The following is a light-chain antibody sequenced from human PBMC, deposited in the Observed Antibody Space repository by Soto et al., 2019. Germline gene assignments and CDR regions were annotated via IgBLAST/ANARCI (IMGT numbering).Light chain of an antibody. V-gene: IGLV1-44*01. J-gene: IGLJ1*01. Sequence: QSVLTQPPSASGTPGQRVTISCSGSSSNIGSNTVNWYQQLPGTAPKLLIYSNNQRPSGVPDRFSGSKSGTSASLAISGLQSEDKADYYCAAWDDSLNASYVFGTGTKVTVL. CDR2: SNN. CDR3: AAWDDSLNASYV. CDR1: SSNIGSNT.